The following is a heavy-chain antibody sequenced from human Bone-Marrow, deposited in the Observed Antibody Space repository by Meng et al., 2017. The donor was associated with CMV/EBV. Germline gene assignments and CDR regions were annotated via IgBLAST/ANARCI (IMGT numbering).Heavy chain of an antibody. CDR2: ISSSGSTI. Sequence: GESLKISCAASGFTFSSYEMNWVRQAPGKGLEWVSYISSSGSTIYYADSVKGRFTISRDNAKNSLYLQMNSLRAEDTAVYYCANPASSSWPNWFDPWGQGTLVTVSS. D-gene: IGHD6-13*01. CDR1: GFTFSSYE. V-gene: IGHV3-48*03. CDR3: ANPASSSWPNWFDP. J-gene: IGHJ5*02.